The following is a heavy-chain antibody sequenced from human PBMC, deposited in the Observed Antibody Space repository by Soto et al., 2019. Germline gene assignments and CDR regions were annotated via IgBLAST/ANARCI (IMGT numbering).Heavy chain of an antibody. D-gene: IGHD2-15*01. Sequence: GGSLRLSCAASGFTFSTYGMHWVRQAPGKGLEWVAVIWYDGSNKYYADSVKGRFTISRDNSKNTLYLQMNSLRAEDTAVYFCARDFGYCSGGSCYSYAFDIWGQGTMVTVSS. CDR2: IWYDGSNK. V-gene: IGHV3-33*01. J-gene: IGHJ3*02. CDR3: ARDFGYCSGGSCYSYAFDI. CDR1: GFTFSTYG.